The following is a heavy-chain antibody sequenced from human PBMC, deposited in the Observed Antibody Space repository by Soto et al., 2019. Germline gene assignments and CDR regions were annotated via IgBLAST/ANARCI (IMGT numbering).Heavy chain of an antibody. Sequence: GGSLRLSCTASGGPFRSYSMNWVRQAPGKGLEWVSYISSSSSTIYYADSVKGRFTISRDNAKNSLYLQMNSLKTEDTAVYYCTTAPILGYCSGTSCYNMDVWGKGTTVTVSS. CDR1: GGPFRSYS. J-gene: IGHJ6*03. V-gene: IGHV3-48*01. CDR2: ISSSSSTI. D-gene: IGHD2-2*02. CDR3: TTAPILGYCSGTSCYNMDV.